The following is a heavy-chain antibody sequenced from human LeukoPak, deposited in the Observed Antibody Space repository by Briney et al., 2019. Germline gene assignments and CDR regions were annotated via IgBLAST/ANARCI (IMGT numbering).Heavy chain of an antibody. D-gene: IGHD4-17*01. CDR2: ISYDGRNK. CDR1: GFTFSTYV. V-gene: IGHV3-30-3*01. J-gene: IGHJ4*02. CDR3: ARGSYYGDYEFDY. Sequence: PGRSLRLSCAASGFTFSTYVMHWVRQAPGKGLEWVAVISYDGRNKHYADSVKGRFTVSRDNAKNTLYLQMNSLRAEDTAVYYCARGSYYGDYEFDYWGQGTLVTVSS.